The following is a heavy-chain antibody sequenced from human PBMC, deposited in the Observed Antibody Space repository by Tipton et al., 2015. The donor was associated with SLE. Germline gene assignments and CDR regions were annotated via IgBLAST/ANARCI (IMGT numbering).Heavy chain of an antibody. CDR2: IKQDGSEK. CDR3: ARGQYYFDY. Sequence: SLRLSCAASGFTFSISWMSWVRQAPGKGPEWVANIKQDGSEKYYVDSVKGRFTISRDNAKNSLYLQMNSLRAEDTAVYYCARGQYYFDYWGQGTLVTVSS. V-gene: IGHV3-7*01. CDR1: GFTFSISW. D-gene: IGHD6-19*01. J-gene: IGHJ4*02.